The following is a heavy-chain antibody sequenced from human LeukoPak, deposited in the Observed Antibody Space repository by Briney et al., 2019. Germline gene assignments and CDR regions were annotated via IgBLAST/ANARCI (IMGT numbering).Heavy chain of an antibody. J-gene: IGHJ4*02. Sequence: GALRPPLSALGFTFSSYGMQWVRQAPGQGLGGVAVISYDGSNKYYADSVKGRFTISRDNSKNTLYLQMNSLRAEDTAVYYCATTRSVVATYFYYWGQGTLVTVSS. V-gene: IGHV3-30*03. CDR2: ISYDGSNK. CDR1: GFTFSSYG. CDR3: ATTRSVVATYFYY. D-gene: IGHD5-12*01.